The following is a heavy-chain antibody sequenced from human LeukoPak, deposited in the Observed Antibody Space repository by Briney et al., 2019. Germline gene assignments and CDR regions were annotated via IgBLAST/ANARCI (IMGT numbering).Heavy chain of an antibody. D-gene: IGHD4-17*01. CDR3: AREPHYGDYDGDAFDI. V-gene: IGHV3-33*01. J-gene: IGHJ3*02. CDR1: GFTFSSYG. CDR2: IWYDGSNK. Sequence: GRSLRLSCAASGFTFSSYGMHGVPQAPGKGLEWVAVIWYDGSNKYYADSVKGRFTISRDNSKNTLYLQMNSLRAEDTAVYYCAREPHYGDYDGDAFDIWGQGTMVTVSS.